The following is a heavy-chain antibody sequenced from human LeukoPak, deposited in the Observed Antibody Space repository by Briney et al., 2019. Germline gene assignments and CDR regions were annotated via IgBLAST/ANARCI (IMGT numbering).Heavy chain of an antibody. J-gene: IGHJ4*02. D-gene: IGHD1-14*01. CDR2: IDASGSDT. V-gene: IGHV3-23*01. CDR1: EFPFSIYA. Sequence: GGSLRLSCEVSEFPFSIYAMAWVRQAPGQGLEWVSAIDASGSDTYYTDSVKGRFTISRDNSKNTVYLQMNSLRDEDTSVYYCADYRKPQGLDYWGQGTLVTVSS. CDR3: ADYRKPQGLDY.